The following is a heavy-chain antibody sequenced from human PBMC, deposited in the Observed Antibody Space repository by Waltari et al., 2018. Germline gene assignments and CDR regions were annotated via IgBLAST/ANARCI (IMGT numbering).Heavy chain of an antibody. CDR2: LYYSGST. CDR1: DGSISSYY. Sequence: QVQLQESGPGLVKPSETLSLTCTVSDGSISSYYWSWIRQPPGKGLEWIGYLYYSGSTNYNPALKSRVTISVDTSNNPFSLKRSSVTAADTAVYYCARLTGFGELYWFDPWGQGTLVTVSA. V-gene: IGHV4-59*01. CDR3: ARLTGFGELYWFDP. D-gene: IGHD3-10*01. J-gene: IGHJ5*02.